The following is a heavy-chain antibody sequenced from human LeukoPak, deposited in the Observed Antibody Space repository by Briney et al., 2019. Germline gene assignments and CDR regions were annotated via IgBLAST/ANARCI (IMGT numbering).Heavy chain of an antibody. D-gene: IGHD3-22*01. CDR1: GFTLSNDW. V-gene: IGHV3-7*01. CDR3: ARDPWRYDSTGDGYGAFDI. Sequence: GGSLRLSCAASGFTLSNDWMTWVRQAPGKGLEWVANIKQDGSEKFYVGSVKGRFTISRDNAKNSLSLQMNSLRVEDTAIYYCARDPWRYDSTGDGYGAFDIWGRGTMVTVSS. J-gene: IGHJ3*02. CDR2: IKQDGSEK.